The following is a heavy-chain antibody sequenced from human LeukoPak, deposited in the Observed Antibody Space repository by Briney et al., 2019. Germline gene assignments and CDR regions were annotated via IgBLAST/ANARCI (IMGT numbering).Heavy chain of an antibody. CDR3: AREIPGAMNAFDI. CDR1: GFTFSDYW. CDR2: IKEDGNKQ. J-gene: IGHJ3*02. V-gene: IGHV3-7*01. D-gene: IGHD2-2*01. Sequence: PGGSLRLSCVASGFTFSDYWMTWVRQAPGKGLERVANIKEDGNKQYYLHSVKGRFTISRDNGKNSLYLQMNSLRAEDTAAFYCAREIPGAMNAFDIWGQGTMVTVSS.